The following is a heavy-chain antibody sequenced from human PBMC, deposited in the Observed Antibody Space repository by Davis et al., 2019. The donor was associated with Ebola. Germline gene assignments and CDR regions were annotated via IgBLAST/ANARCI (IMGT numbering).Heavy chain of an antibody. D-gene: IGHD3-3*01. CDR2: ISYDGSNK. CDR1: GFTFSSYA. Sequence: GESLKISCAASGFTFSSYAMHWVRQAPGKGLEWVAVISYDGSNKYYADSVKGRFTISRDNSKNTLYLQMNSLRAEDTAVYYCARDPVRFLEWLFPYYMDVWGKGTTVTVSS. CDR3: ARDPVRFLEWLFPYYMDV. J-gene: IGHJ6*03. V-gene: IGHV3-30-3*01.